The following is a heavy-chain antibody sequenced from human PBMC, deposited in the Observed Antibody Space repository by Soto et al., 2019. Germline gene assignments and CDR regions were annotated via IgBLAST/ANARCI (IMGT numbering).Heavy chain of an antibody. Sequence: EVQLVESGGGLVKPGGSLRLSCAVSGFTFSTYRMDWVRQAPGKGLEWVSSISSDGIYIYYADSVKGRFTISRDNARNSLYLQMDRLRAEDTAVYYCARDRAFGGNSVQSAFDIWGQGTMVTVSS. J-gene: IGHJ3*02. D-gene: IGHD2-21*02. CDR3: ARDRAFGGNSVQSAFDI. V-gene: IGHV3-21*02. CDR2: ISSDGIYI. CDR1: GFTFSTYR.